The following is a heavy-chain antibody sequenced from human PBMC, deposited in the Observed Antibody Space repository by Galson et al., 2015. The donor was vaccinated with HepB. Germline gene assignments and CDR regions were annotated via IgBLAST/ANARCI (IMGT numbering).Heavy chain of an antibody. V-gene: IGHV6-1*01. CDR2: TYYRSKWYN. CDR3: ARGGTTVLTSFDS. D-gene: IGHD4-23*01. Sequence: CAISGDSVSSNSASWEWIRQSPSRGLEWLGRTYYRSKWYNDYAVSLEGRITVNADTSRNQFSLQLISLTPEDTAVYYCARGGTTVLTSFDSWGQGTLVTVSS. CDR1: GDSVSSNSAS. J-gene: IGHJ4*02.